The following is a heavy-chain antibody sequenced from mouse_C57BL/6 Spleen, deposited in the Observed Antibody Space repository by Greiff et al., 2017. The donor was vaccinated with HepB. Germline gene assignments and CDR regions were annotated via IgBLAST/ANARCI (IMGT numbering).Heavy chain of an antibody. D-gene: IGHD2-3*01. CDR3: ASYDGYPLFAY. Sequence: DVKLVESGGGLVKPGGSLKLSCAASGFTFSDYGMHWVRQAPEKGLEWVAYISSGSSTIYYAATVKGRFTISRDNAKNTLFLQMTSLRSEDTAMYYCASYDGYPLFAYWGQGTLVTVSA. CDR1: GFTFSDYG. J-gene: IGHJ3*01. CDR2: ISSGSSTI. V-gene: IGHV5-17*01.